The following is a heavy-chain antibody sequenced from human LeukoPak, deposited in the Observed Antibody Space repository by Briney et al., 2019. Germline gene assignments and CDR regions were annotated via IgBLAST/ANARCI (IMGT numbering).Heavy chain of an antibody. J-gene: IGHJ1*01. V-gene: IGHV4-59*01. CDR3: AGAGHYYGSRGYYFAEYFQH. D-gene: IGHD3-22*01. CDR2: IYYSGST. Sequence: SETLSLTCTVSGGSISSYYWSWIRQPPGKGLEWIGYIYYSGSTNYNPSLKSRVTISVDTSKNQFSLKLSFLAAAGTAVYYCAGAGHYYGSRGYYFAEYFQHWGQGTLVTVSS. CDR1: GGSISSYY.